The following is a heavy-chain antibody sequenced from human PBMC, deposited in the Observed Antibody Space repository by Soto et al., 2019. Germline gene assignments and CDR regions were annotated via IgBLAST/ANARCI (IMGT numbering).Heavy chain of an antibody. CDR1: GFTFSNYG. CDR2: ILNDGSNR. CDR3: ARDDEYSGNGMDV. J-gene: IGHJ6*02. V-gene: IGHV3-33*01. D-gene: IGHD3-10*01. Sequence: QVQLVESGGGVVQPGRSLRLSCAASGFTFSNYGMHWVRKAPGKGLEWVAVILNDGSNRYHADSVKDRFTIAGDNSTNTLYLQRNSLRAEDTAVYYCARDDEYSGNGMDVWGQGTTVTVS.